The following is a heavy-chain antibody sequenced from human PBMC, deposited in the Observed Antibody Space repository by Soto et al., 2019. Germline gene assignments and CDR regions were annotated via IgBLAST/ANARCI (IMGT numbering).Heavy chain of an antibody. CDR1: CGKIIGHC. CDR3: ARHEFSSYYYYYYMDV. CDR2: IYYSGST. J-gene: IGHJ6*03. V-gene: IGHV4-59*08. D-gene: IGHD2-15*01. Sequence: SETLRLPSTVSCGKIIGHCGRWIRKNTGKGLEWIGYIYYSGSTNYTPSLKSRVTISVDTSKNQFSLKLSSVTAADTAVYYCARHEFSSYYYYYYMDVWGKRTSVSVSS.